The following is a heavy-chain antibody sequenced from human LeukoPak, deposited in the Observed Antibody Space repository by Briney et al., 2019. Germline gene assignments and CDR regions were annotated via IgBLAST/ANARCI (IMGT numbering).Heavy chain of an antibody. D-gene: IGHD5-24*01. CDR3: ARAPSMATPGTSYYYGMDV. CDR1: RFSISSNY. J-gene: IGHJ6*02. CDR2: VHIDNST. Sequence: PGGSLRLSCVASRFSISSNYISWVRQAPGKGLEWVSIVHIDNSTYYADSVKGRFTISSDNSENTLYLQMNNLRAEDTAVYYCARAPSMATPGTSYYYGMDVWGQGTTVTVSS. V-gene: IGHV3-53*01.